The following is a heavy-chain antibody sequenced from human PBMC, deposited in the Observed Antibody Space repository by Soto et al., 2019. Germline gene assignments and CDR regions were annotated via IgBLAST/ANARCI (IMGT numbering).Heavy chain of an antibody. CDR1: GFTFSSYS. J-gene: IGHJ6*02. CDR2: ISSSSSYI. D-gene: IGHD4-17*01. Sequence: PGGSLRLSCAASGFTFSSYSMNWVRQAPGKGLEWVSSISSSSSYIYYADSVKGRFTISRDNAKNSLYLQMNSLRAEDTAVYYCATNTVTPYYYYYCMDVWGQGTTVTVSS. CDR3: ATNTVTPYYYYYCMDV. V-gene: IGHV3-21*01.